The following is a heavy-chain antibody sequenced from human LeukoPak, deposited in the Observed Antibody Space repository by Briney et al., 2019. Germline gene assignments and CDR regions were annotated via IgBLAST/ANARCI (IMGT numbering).Heavy chain of an antibody. CDR3: AKGGQDYDFWRFDL. CDR2: ISDTGGRT. J-gene: IGHJ5*02. D-gene: IGHD3-3*01. V-gene: IGHV3-23*01. CDR1: GFTFSDSA. Sequence: PGGSLRLSCAASGFTFSDSAVSWVRQAPGEGLEWVSSISDTGGRTYYADSVKGRFAISRDNSRKTVFLQMNSLRAGDTAIYYCAKGGQDYDFWRFDLWGQGILVAVSS.